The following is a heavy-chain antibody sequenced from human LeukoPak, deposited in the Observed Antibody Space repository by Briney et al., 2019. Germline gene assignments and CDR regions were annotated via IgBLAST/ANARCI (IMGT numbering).Heavy chain of an antibody. V-gene: IGHV4-39*07. CDR3: ARDRAYYDSSGWLRDYYGMDV. CDR1: GGSISSSSYY. CDR2: INYSGST. Sequence: PSETLSLTCTVSGGSISSSSYYWGWIRQPPGKGLEWIGSINYSGSTYYKPSLKSRVTISVDTSKNQFSLKLSSVTAADTAVYYCARDRAYYDSSGWLRDYYGMDVWGQGTTVTVSS. D-gene: IGHD3-22*01. J-gene: IGHJ6*02.